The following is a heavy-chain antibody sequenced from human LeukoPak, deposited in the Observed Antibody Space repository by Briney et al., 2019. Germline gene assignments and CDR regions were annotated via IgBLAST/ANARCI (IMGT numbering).Heavy chain of an antibody. Sequence: SETLSLTCIVSGGSISSGGYSWSWIRQPPGKGLEWIGYIYHSGSTYYNPSLKSRVTISVDRSKDQFSLKLSSVTAADTAVYYCARSTYYYDSSGDNDAFDIWGQGTMVTVSS. J-gene: IGHJ3*02. CDR3: ARSTYYYDSSGDNDAFDI. D-gene: IGHD3-22*01. V-gene: IGHV4-30-2*01. CDR2: IYHSGST. CDR1: GGSISSGGYS.